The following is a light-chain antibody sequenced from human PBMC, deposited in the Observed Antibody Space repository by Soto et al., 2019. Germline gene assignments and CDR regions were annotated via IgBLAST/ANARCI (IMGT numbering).Light chain of an antibody. CDR2: EVS. V-gene: IGLV2-8*01. CDR3: SSYAGSSTVV. Sequence: QSVLTQPPSASGSPGQSVTISCTGTSSDVGGYNFVSWYQQHPGKAPKLMIYEVSERPSGVPDRFSGSKSGNTASLTVSGLQAEDEADYYCSSYAGSSTVVFGGGTKLTVL. CDR1: SSDVGGYNF. J-gene: IGLJ2*01.